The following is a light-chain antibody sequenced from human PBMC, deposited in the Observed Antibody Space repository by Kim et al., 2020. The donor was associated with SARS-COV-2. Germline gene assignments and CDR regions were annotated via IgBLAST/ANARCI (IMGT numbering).Light chain of an antibody. CDR1: QSVLYSSNNKNY. J-gene: IGKJ1*01. CDR3: QQYYSTPAWT. Sequence: TINCKSSQSVLYSSNNKNYLAWYQQKPGQPPKLLIYWASTRESGVPDRFSGSGSGTDFTLTISSLQAEDVAVYYCQQYYSTPAWTFGQGTKVEIK. V-gene: IGKV4-1*01. CDR2: WAS.